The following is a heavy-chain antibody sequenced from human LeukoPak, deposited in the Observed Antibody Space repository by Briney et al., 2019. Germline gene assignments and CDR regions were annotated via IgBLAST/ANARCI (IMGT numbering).Heavy chain of an antibody. CDR2: IYYSGST. CDR1: VSSHNNNNYY. CDR3: AAYCSGGSCSY. Sequence: PSETLSLTCSFSVSSHNNNNYYWTWIRQPPGKGLEWIGSIYYSGSTYYNSSLKSRVTTSVDTSKNQFSLKLTAVAAADTAVYYCAAYCSGGSCSYWGQGTLVTVSS. J-gene: IGHJ4*02. D-gene: IGHD2-15*01. V-gene: IGHV4-39*01.